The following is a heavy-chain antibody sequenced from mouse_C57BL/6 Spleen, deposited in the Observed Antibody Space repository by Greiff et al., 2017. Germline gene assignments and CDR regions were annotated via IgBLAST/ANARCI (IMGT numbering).Heavy chain of an antibody. D-gene: IGHD1-1*01. V-gene: IGHV2-9-1*01. Sequence: VKLMESGPGLVAPSQSLSITCTVSGFSLTSYAISWVRQPPGKGLEWLGVIWTGGGTNYNSALKSRLSISKDNSKSQVFLKMNSLQTDDTARYYCARNHYYGSSDAMDYWGQGTSVTVSS. CDR2: IWTGGGT. CDR1: GFSLTSYA. CDR3: ARNHYYGSSDAMDY. J-gene: IGHJ4*01.